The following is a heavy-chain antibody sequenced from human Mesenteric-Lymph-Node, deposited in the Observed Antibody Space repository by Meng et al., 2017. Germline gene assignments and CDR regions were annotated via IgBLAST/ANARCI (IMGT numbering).Heavy chain of an antibody. D-gene: IGHD5-24*01. Sequence: LQEGGAGLLKRSETLSLTCAVYGGSSSGYYWSWIRQRPGKGLEWIGEINHSGSTNDNPSLKSRVTIAVDTSKNQFSLKLSSVTAADTAVYYCARVCCRWPKARNWFDPWGQGTLVTVSS. V-gene: IGHV4-34*01. CDR1: GGSSSGYY. J-gene: IGHJ5*02. CDR3: ARVCCRWPKARNWFDP. CDR2: INHSGST.